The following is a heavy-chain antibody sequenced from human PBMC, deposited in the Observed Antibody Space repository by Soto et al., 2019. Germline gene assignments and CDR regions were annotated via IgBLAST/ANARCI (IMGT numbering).Heavy chain of an antibody. CDR2: IYYSGST. Sequence: SETLSLTCTVSGGSISSYYWSWIRQPPGKGLEWIGYIYYSGSTNYNPSLKSRVTISVDTSKNQFSLKLSSVTAADTAVYYCASLSTGHYYGMDVWGQGTTVTVSS. J-gene: IGHJ6*02. CDR3: ASLSTGHYYGMDV. CDR1: GGSISSYY. V-gene: IGHV4-59*01.